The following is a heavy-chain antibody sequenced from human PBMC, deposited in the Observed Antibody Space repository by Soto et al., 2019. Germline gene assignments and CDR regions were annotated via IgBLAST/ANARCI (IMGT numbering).Heavy chain of an antibody. V-gene: IGHV4-39*01. Sequence: SETLSLTCTVSGGSITSSSYYWGWIRQPPGKGLEWIGNIYYSGSTYYNPSLKSRVTISVDTSKNQFSLKLSSVTAAYTAVYYCMLGSGWKDFDYWGQGTLVTVSS. J-gene: IGHJ4*02. CDR3: MLGSGWKDFDY. CDR1: GGSITSSSYY. D-gene: IGHD3-22*01. CDR2: IYYSGST.